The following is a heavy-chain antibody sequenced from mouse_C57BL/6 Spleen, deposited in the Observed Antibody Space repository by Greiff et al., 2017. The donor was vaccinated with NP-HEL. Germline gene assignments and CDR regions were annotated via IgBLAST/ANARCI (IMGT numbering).Heavy chain of an antibody. CDR1: GYAFSSSW. D-gene: IGHD2-2*01. CDR3: ARSTMVIAMDY. V-gene: IGHV1-82*01. Sequence: QVQLQQSGPELVKPGASVKISCKASGYAFSSSWMNWVKQRPGKGLEWIGRIYPGDGDTNYNGKFKGKATLTADKSSSTAYMQLSSLTSEDSAVYFCARSTMVIAMDYWGQGTSVTVSS. J-gene: IGHJ4*01. CDR2: IYPGDGDT.